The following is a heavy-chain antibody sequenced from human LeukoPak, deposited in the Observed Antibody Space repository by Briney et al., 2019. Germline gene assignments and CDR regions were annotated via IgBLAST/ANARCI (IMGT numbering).Heavy chain of an antibody. V-gene: IGHV4-59*12. CDR1: DGSISSYY. Sequence: SETLSLTCTVSDGSISSYYWSWTRQPPGKGLEWIGNIYYSGSTFYNPSLKSRVTISLDTSKLQFSLKLTSVTAADTAVYYCAREWDTSSFDPRASGDYWGQGTPVTVSS. D-gene: IGHD3-9*01. CDR2: IYYSGST. J-gene: IGHJ4*02. CDR3: AREWDTSSFDPRASGDY.